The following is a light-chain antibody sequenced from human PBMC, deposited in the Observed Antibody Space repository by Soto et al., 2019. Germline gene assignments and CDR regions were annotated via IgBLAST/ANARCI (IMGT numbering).Light chain of an antibody. J-gene: IGKJ1*01. V-gene: IGKV3D-15*03. CDR2: GAS. Sequence: PGARVTLSCRASQSVSSNLAWYQQKPGQAPRLLIYGASIRAAGIPARFSASGTGTDFTLTISDVQPEDFAVYYCHQRQSWPRTFGQGTKVDIK. CDR1: QSVSSN. CDR3: HQRQSWPRT.